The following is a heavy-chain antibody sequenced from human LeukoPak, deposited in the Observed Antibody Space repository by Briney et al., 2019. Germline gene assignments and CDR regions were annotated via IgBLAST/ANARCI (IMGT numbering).Heavy chain of an antibody. V-gene: IGHV4-59*12. D-gene: IGHD3-10*01. CDR2: IYYSGST. CDR1: GGSISSYY. J-gene: IGHJ5*02. Sequence: SETLSLTCTVSGGSISSYYWNWIRQPPGKGLEWIGYIYYSGSTNYNPSLKSRVTISVDTSKNQFSLKLSSVTAADTAVYYCARDGRGGFDPWGQGTLVTVSS. CDR3: ARDGRGGFDP.